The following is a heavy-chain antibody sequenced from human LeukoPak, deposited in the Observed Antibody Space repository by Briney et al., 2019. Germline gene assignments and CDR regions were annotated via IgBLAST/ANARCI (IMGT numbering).Heavy chain of an antibody. CDR1: GYTFTSYG. J-gene: IGHJ4*02. CDR3: ARELCSSTSCASNLFDY. D-gene: IGHD2-2*01. CDR2: ISAYNGNT. Sequence: GASVKVSCKASGYTFTSYGISWVRQAPGQGLEWMGWISAYNGNTNYAQKLQGRVTMTTDTSTSTAYMELRSLRSDDTAVYYCARELCSSTSCASNLFDYWGQGTLVTVSS. V-gene: IGHV1-18*01.